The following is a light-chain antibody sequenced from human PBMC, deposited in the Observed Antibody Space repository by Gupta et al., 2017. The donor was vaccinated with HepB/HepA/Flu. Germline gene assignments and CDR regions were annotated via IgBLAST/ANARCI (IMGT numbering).Light chain of an antibody. Sequence: QSALTQPRPVAGSPGQSVTLSSTGPSSDVGGYNRVSWYQQPPGKAPKLMIYDVSKRPSGVPDRFSGSKSGNTASLTISVLQAEDEADYYCCSYAGSYTYVFGTGTKVTVL. J-gene: IGLJ1*01. CDR2: DVS. CDR1: SSDVGGYNR. V-gene: IGLV2-11*01. CDR3: CSYAGSYTYV.